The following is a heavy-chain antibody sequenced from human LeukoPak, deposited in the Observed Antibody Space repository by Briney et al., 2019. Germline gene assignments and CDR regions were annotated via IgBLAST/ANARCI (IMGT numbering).Heavy chain of an antibody. V-gene: IGHV5-51*01. J-gene: IGHJ5*02. D-gene: IGHD1-26*01. CDR2: IWPGDSDT. CDR1: GYDFTTYW. Sequence: GEALKISCKISGYDFTTYWIGWVRQMPGKGLECMGIIWPGDSDTRYSPSFQGQVTISAEKTISTVYLQWSSLKVSDTAIYYCARRGRGDWFDPWGQGTLVTVYS. CDR3: ARRGRGDWFDP.